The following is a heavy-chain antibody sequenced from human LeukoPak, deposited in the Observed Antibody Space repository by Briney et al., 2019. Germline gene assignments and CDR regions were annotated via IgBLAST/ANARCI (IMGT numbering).Heavy chain of an antibody. CDR2: INPNSGGT. V-gene: IGHV1-2*02. J-gene: IGHJ4*02. CDR1: GYTFTGYY. D-gene: IGHD3-22*01. CDR3: ARWPLGITMIVVAGFDY. Sequence: ASVKVSCKASGYTFTGYYMHWVRQAPGQGLEWMGWINPNSGGTNYAQKFQGRVTMTRDTSISTAYMELSGLRSDDTAVYYCARWPLGITMIVVAGFDYWGQGTLVTVSS.